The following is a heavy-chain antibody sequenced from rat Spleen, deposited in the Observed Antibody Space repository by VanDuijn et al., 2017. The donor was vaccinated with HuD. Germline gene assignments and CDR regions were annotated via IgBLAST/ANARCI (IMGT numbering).Heavy chain of an antibody. Sequence: EVQLVESGGGFVQPGRSLKLSCAASGFTFSNYDMAWVRQAPTKGLEWVASISTSGGSTYYRDSVKGRFTISRDNAESTLYLQMDSLRSEDTATYYCARRHYGYTDYFDYWGQGVMVTVSS. CDR2: ISTSGGST. V-gene: IGHV5-25*01. CDR1: GFTFSNYD. J-gene: IGHJ2*01. CDR3: ARRHYGYTDYFDY. D-gene: IGHD1-9*01.